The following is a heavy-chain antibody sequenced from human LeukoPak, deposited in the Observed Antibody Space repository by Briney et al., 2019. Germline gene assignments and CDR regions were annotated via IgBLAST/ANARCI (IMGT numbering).Heavy chain of an antibody. V-gene: IGHV3-21*01. J-gene: IGHJ4*02. CDR2: ISSSSSYI. D-gene: IGHD1-26*01. Sequence: PWGSLRLSYAASGFTFSSYSMKWVRQAPGKGLEWVSSISSSSSYIYYADSVKGRFTISRDNAKNSLYLQRNSLRAEDTAVYYCATSGSRPFDYWGQGTLVTVSS. CDR1: GFTFSSYS. CDR3: ATSGSRPFDY.